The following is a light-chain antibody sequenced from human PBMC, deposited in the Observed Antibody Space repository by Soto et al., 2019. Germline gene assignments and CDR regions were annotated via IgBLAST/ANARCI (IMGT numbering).Light chain of an antibody. J-gene: IGKJ3*01. V-gene: IGKV1-39*01. CDR2: AAS. Sequence: DIKMTQSPSSLSASVGDRVTITCRASQSISSYLNWYQQKPGKAPKLLIYAASSLQSEVPSGFSGSGSETAFNLTISSLKTEDFATYFCQQGYSAPFTLGPGTKVYI. CDR1: QSISSY. CDR3: QQGYSAPFT.